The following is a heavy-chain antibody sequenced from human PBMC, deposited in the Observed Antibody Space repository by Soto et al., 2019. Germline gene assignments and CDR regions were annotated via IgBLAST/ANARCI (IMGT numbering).Heavy chain of an antibody. V-gene: IGHV2-5*02. Sequence: QITLKESGPTLVKPTQTLTLTCTFSGFSLSTSGVGVGWIRQPPGKALEWLALIYWDDDKRYSPSLKSRLTIAKDTANTQVVLTMTTRNPVDTATYYCAPSLAASNYGDSEPVNSFDYWGQGSLMTVSS. CDR3: APSLAASNYGDSEPVNSFDY. CDR2: IYWDDDK. D-gene: IGHD4-17*01. J-gene: IGHJ4*02. CDR1: GFSLSTSGVG.